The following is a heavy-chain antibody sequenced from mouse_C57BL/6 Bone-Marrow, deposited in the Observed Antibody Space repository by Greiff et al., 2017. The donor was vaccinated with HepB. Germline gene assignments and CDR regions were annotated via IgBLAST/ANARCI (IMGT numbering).Heavy chain of an antibody. J-gene: IGHJ2*01. V-gene: IGHV1-18*01. Sequence: VQLQQSGPELVKPGASVKIPCKASGYTFTDYNMDWVKQSHGKSLEWIGDINPNNGGTIYNQKFKGKATLTVDKSSSTAYMELRSLTSEDTAVYYCARRGGYEGYFDYWGQGTTLTVSS. D-gene: IGHD2-2*01. CDR2: INPNNGGT. CDR1: GYTFTDYN. CDR3: ARRGGYEGYFDY.